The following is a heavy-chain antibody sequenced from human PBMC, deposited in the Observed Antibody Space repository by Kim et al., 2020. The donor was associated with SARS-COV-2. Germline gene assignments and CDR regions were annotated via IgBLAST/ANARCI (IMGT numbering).Heavy chain of an antibody. CDR1: GYTFTSYA. CDR3: ARDRWYDDSRGYVPLYY. Sequence: ASVKVSCKASGYTFTSYAMHWVRQAPGQRLEWMGWINAGNGNTQYSQKFQGRVTITRDTSASTAYMELSSLRSEDTAVYYCARDRWYDDSRGYVPLYY. V-gene: IGHV1-3*01. D-gene: IGHD3-22*01. J-gene: IGHJ6*01. CDR2: INAGNGNT.